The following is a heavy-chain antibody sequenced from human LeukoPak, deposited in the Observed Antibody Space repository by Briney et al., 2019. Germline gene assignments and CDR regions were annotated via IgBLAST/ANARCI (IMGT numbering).Heavy chain of an antibody. Sequence: PGESLRLSCAVSGFSFSDFFMDWVRQAPGKGLEWIGRSRNKENNYAAEYAASVKGRFTISRDDSKDSLYLQLSSLKTEDTAVYYCTRENYWNLDYWGQGTLVTVSS. CDR3: TRENYWNLDY. CDR1: GFSFSDFF. D-gene: IGHD1-1*01. J-gene: IGHJ4*02. CDR2: SRNKENNYAA. V-gene: IGHV3-72*01.